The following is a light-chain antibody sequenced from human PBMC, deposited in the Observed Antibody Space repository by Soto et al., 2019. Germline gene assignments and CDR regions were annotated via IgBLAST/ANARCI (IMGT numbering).Light chain of an antibody. CDR1: QGISSW. Sequence: TQSASSVSASVGHRLPITCRASQGISSWLAWYQQKPGKGPKLLIYAASSLQSGVPSRFSCSGSGTDFTLTISSLQPEDLATYYCQQANRSPRTIAQGTKVDIK. V-gene: IGKV1-12*01. CDR2: AAS. J-gene: IGKJ1*01. CDR3: QQANRSPRT.